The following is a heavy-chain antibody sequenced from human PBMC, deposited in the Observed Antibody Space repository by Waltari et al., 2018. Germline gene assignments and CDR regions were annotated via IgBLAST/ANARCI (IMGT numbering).Heavy chain of an antibody. D-gene: IGHD6-25*01. J-gene: IGHJ6*03. V-gene: IGHV1-69*05. Sequence: QVQLVQSGAEVKKPGSSVKVSCKASGGTFSSYAISWVRQAPGQGLEWMGGIIPIFGTANYAQKVQGRVTITTDESTSTAYMELSSLRSEDTAVYYCAKAASRPEYYYYYYMDVWGKGTTVTVSS. CDR2: IIPIFGTA. CDR3: AKAASRPEYYYYYYMDV. CDR1: GGTFSSYA.